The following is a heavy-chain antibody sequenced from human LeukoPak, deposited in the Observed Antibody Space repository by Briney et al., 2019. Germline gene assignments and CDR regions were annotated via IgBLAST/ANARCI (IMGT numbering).Heavy chain of an antibody. V-gene: IGHV3-21*06. Sequence: PGGSPRLSCEVSGFTFSSYSMTWVRQAPGKGLEWVSSISSSSSYIYYADSVKGRCTISRDNAKNSLYLQMNSLRAEDTAVYYCARDKWFGEIDYWGQGTLVTVSS. CDR1: GFTFSSYS. CDR3: ARDKWFGEIDY. J-gene: IGHJ4*02. D-gene: IGHD3-10*01. CDR2: ISSSSSYI.